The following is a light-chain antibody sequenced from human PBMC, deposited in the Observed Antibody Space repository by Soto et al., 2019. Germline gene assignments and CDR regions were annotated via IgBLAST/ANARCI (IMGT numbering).Light chain of an antibody. Sequence: QSALTQPPSASGSPGQSVTISCTGTSSDVGGYNYVSWYQQHPGKAPKLMIYEVSKRPSGVPDRFSGSKSGNTASLTVSGLQAEDEADYCCSSYAGSNNPFVFGPGTKVTVL. J-gene: IGLJ1*01. CDR3: SSYAGSNNPFV. CDR2: EVS. CDR1: SSDVGGYNY. V-gene: IGLV2-8*01.